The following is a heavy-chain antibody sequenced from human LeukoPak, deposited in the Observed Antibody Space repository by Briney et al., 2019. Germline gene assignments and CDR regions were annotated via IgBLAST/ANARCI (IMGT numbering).Heavy chain of an antibody. V-gene: IGHV3-7*03. CDR3: AREAWSSAWY. J-gene: IGHJ4*02. CDR2: IKQDESEK. CDR1: GFTFSSNW. D-gene: IGHD6-19*01. Sequence: GGSLRLSCAAAGFTFSSNWISSVRQAPGNGLEWVSNIKQDESEKYYVDSVKVRFTISREKAKNLLFLKMNSLRAEDTAVYYCAREAWSSAWYWGQGTLVTVSS.